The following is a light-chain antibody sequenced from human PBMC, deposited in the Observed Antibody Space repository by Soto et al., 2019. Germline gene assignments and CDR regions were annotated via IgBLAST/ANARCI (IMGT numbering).Light chain of an antibody. CDR3: QQGNSFPRT. V-gene: IGKV1-12*01. CDR1: QDISSA. CDR2: YVS. J-gene: IGKJ1*01. Sequence: DIQMTQSPSSVSASVGDRVTITCRASQDISSALAWYQQKPGRAPKSLIYYVSRLQSGVPPRFSGSGSGTDFTLTISSLQPEDFATYYCQQGNSFPRTCGQRTKVEIK.